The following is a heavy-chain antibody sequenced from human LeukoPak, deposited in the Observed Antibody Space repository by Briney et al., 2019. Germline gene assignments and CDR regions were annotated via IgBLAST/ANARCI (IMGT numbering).Heavy chain of an antibody. Sequence: SETLSLTCTVSGGSISGYYWSWIRQTPGKGLEWIGSVYYSGSPNQNPSLESRVTMSVDTSKNQFSLNVRSVTPADTAVYYCARVGRSAADHWFDPWGQGTLATVSS. CDR1: GGSISGYY. D-gene: IGHD6-13*01. CDR3: ARVGRSAADHWFDP. V-gene: IGHV4-59*01. J-gene: IGHJ5*02. CDR2: VYYSGSP.